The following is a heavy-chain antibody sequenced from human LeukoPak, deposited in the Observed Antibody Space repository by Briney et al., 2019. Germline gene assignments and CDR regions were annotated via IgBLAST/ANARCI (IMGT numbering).Heavy chain of an antibody. CDR3: ARDSGSYLQPTDY. D-gene: IGHD1-26*01. Sequence: GGSLRLSCAASGFTFSSYAMSWVRQAPGRGLEWVSSITGSGDRTYYADSVQGRFTISRDNPKNTLYLQMSSLRAEDAAVYHCARDSGSYLQPTDYWGQGTLVTVSS. J-gene: IGHJ4*02. CDR1: GFTFSSYA. CDR2: ITGSGDRT. V-gene: IGHV3-23*01.